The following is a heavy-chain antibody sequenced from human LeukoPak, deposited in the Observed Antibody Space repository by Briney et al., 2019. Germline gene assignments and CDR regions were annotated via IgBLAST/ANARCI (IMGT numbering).Heavy chain of an antibody. Sequence: ASVKVSCKASGYTFTSYGISGVRQAPGQGLEWMGWISADNGKTNYAQKLQGRVTMTTDTSTSTDYMELRSLRSEDTAVTYCARDLVKYYYYYGMDVWGQGTTVTVSS. D-gene: IGHD2-21*01. J-gene: IGHJ6*02. V-gene: IGHV1-18*01. CDR2: ISADNGKT. CDR3: ARDLVKYYYYYGMDV. CDR1: GYTFTSYG.